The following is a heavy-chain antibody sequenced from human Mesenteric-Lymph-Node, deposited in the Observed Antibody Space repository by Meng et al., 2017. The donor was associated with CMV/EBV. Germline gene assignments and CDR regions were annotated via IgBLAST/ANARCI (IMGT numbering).Heavy chain of an antibody. CDR2: IYAGGST. J-gene: IGHJ4*02. CDR3: ARGPFYATFDF. CDR1: GFTFSDYY. D-gene: IGHD5/OR15-5a*01. Sequence: GESLKISCAASGFTFSDYYMNWVRQAPGKGLEWVSIIYAGGSTYYADSVKGRFTISRDISNNTLYLQMNSLTTEDTAVYYCARGPFYATFDFWGQGTLVTVSS. V-gene: IGHV3-66*02.